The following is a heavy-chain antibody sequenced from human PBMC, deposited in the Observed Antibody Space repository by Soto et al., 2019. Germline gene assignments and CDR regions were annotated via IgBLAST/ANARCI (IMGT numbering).Heavy chain of an antibody. J-gene: IGHJ4*02. CDR2: ISGSGGST. CDR1: GFTFSSYA. CDR3: SKTQIWFGDLLSFFDY. D-gene: IGHD3-10*01. Sequence: GSLRLSCAASGFTFSSYAMSWVRQAPGKGLEWVSAISGSGGSTYYADSVKGLFTISRDNSKNTLYLQMNSLRAEDPAVYYCSKTQIWFGDLLSFFDYWGQGTPVTVSS. V-gene: IGHV3-23*01.